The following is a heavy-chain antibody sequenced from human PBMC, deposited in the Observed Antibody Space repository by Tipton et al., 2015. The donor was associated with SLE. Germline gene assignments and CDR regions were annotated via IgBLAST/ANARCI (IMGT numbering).Heavy chain of an antibody. J-gene: IGHJ3*02. CDR2: INWNGGRK. D-gene: IGHD1-26*01. V-gene: IGHV3-20*04. Sequence: QLVQSGGCVVRPGGSLRLSCAASGFTFDDYGMGWVRQAPGKGLEWVSGINWNGGRKGYAYSVKGRFTIYRDIAKNSLYLEMNSLRAEDTALYYCASWEIHRAAFDIWGQGTVVTVSS. CDR1: GFTFDDYG. CDR3: ASWEIHRAAFDI.